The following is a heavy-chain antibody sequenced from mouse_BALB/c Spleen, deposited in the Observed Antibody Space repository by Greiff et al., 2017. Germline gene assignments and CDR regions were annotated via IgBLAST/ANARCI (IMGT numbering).Heavy chain of an antibody. CDR3: ARTYYRYDDAMDY. CDR1: GYTFTDYN. Sequence: EVQLQQSGPELVKPGASVKISCKASGYTFTDYNMHWVKQSHGKSLEWIGYIYPYNGGTGYNQKFKSKATLTVDNSSSTAYMELRSLTSEDSAVYYCARTYYRYDDAMDYWGQGTSVTVSS. V-gene: IGHV1S29*02. J-gene: IGHJ4*01. D-gene: IGHD2-14*01. CDR2: IYPYNGGT.